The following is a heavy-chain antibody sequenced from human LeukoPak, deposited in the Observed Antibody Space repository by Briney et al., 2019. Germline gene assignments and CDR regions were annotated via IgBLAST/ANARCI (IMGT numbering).Heavy chain of an antibody. D-gene: IGHD3-10*01. CDR1: GFTFSSYW. J-gene: IGHJ4*02. Sequence: PGGSLRLSCAASGFTFSSYWMSWVRQAPGKGLEWVANIKQDGSEKYYVDSVRGRFTISRDNSKNTLYLQMNSLRAEDTAVYYCARDRVTMVRGVWDYFDYWGQGTLVTVSS. CDR3: ARDRVTMVRGVWDYFDY. V-gene: IGHV3-7*03. CDR2: IKQDGSEK.